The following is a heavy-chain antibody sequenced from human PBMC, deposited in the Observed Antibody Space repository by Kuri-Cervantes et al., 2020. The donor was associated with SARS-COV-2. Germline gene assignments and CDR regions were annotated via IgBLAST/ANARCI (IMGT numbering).Heavy chain of an antibody. V-gene: IGHV1-69*05. CDR3: ATSPNWRQGGGRDAFDI. Sequence: SVKVSCKAPGYTFTSYDINWVRQATGQGLEWMGGIIPIFGTANYAQKFQGRVTITTDESTSTAYMELSSLRSEDTAVYYCATSPNWRQGGGRDAFDIWGQGTMVTVSS. CDR1: GYTFTSYD. CDR2: IIPIFGTA. D-gene: IGHD1-20*01. J-gene: IGHJ3*02.